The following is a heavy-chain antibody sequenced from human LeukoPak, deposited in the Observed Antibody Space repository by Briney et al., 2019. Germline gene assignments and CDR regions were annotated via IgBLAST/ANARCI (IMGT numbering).Heavy chain of an antibody. CDR3: AHSYSGSWYFVDR. CDR1: GFSISSHGVA. Sequence: SGPTLVKPTQTLTLTCTFSGFSISSHGVAVGWIRQPPGKALEWLALIYWDDDKRYSPSLKTRLTITKDNSKNHMVLTMSNVDPVDTATYFCAHSYSGSWYFVDRWGQGILVTVSS. J-gene: IGHJ5*02. V-gene: IGHV2-5*02. D-gene: IGHD6-13*01. CDR2: IYWDDDK.